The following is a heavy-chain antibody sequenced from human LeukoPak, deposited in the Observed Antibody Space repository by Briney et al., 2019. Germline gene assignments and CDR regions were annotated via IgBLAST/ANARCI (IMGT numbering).Heavy chain of an antibody. J-gene: IGHJ6*02. D-gene: IGHD2-2*01. Sequence: GGSLRLSCAASGFTFSSYAMHWVRQAPGKGPEWVAVISHDGTNKYYADSVKGRFTISRDNSKNTLYLHMNSLRVEDTAVYYCARAYCNSTSCPIRGGYYCYAMDVWGQGTTVTVSS. V-gene: IGHV3-30*04. CDR3: ARAYCNSTSCPIRGGYYCYAMDV. CDR2: ISHDGTNK. CDR1: GFTFSSYA.